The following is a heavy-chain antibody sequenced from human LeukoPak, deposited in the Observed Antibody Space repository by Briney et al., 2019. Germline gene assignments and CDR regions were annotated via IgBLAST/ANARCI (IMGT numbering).Heavy chain of an antibody. CDR3: AKLGTHDYGDYPNY. CDR1: GYTFTSYY. J-gene: IGHJ4*02. D-gene: IGHD4-17*01. Sequence: SVKVSCKASGYTFTSYYMHWVRQAPGQGLEWMGGIIPIFGTANYAQKFQGRVTITADESTSTAYMELSSLRSEDTAVYYCAKLGTHDYGDYPNYWGQGTLVTVSS. V-gene: IGHV1-69*13. CDR2: IIPIFGTA.